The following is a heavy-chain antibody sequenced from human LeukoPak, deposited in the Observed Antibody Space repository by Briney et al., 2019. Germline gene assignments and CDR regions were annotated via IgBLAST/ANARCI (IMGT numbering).Heavy chain of an antibody. CDR1: GYTFTGYY. Sequence: ASVKVSCKASGYTFTGYYMQWVRQAPGQGLEWMGWINPNSGGTNYAQKFQGRVTMTRDTSISTAYMELSRLRSDDTAVYYCARVMARGVMNDYIDVWGKGTTVTVSS. J-gene: IGHJ6*03. CDR2: INPNSGGT. D-gene: IGHD3-10*01. V-gene: IGHV1-2*02. CDR3: ARVMARGVMNDYIDV.